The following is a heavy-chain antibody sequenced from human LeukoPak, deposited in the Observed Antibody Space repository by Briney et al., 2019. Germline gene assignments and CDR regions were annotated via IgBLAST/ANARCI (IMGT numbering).Heavy chain of an antibody. Sequence: PPGGSLRLSCAASGFTFSSYEMNWVRQAPEKGLEWVSYISSSGSTIYYADSVKGRFTISRDNAKNSLYLQMNSLRAEDTAVYYCARDFLVVVAATKGAEFAFDIWGQGTMVTVSS. D-gene: IGHD2-15*01. CDR2: ISSSGSTI. CDR1: GFTFSSYE. CDR3: ARDFLVVVAATKGAEFAFDI. J-gene: IGHJ3*02. V-gene: IGHV3-48*03.